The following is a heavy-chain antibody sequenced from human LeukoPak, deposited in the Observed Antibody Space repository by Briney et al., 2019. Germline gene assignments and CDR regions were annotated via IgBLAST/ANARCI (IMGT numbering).Heavy chain of an antibody. Sequence: ASVKVSCKASGYTFTGYYMHWVRQAPGQGLEWMGWINPNSGGTNYAQKFQGRVTMTRDTSISTAYMELSRLRSDDTAVYYCARGDGYNQGTFGYWGQGTLVTVSS. CDR2: INPNSGGT. CDR3: ARGDGYNQGTFGY. V-gene: IGHV1-2*02. D-gene: IGHD5-24*01. J-gene: IGHJ4*02. CDR1: GYTFTGYY.